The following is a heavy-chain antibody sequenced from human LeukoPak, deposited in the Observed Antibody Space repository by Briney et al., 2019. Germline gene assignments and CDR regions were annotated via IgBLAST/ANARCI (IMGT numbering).Heavy chain of an antibody. CDR3: AKDVSYGYDLLTGYYLDY. V-gene: IGHV3-23*01. CDR2: ISGSGANT. CDR1: GFTFSSYA. Sequence: GGSLRLSCAASGFTFSSYAMNWVRQAPGKGLEWVSAISGSGANTYYADSVKGRFTISRDNSKNTLYLQMNSLRAEDTAIYYCAKDVSYGYDLLTGYYLDYWGQGTLVTVSS. J-gene: IGHJ4*02. D-gene: IGHD3-9*01.